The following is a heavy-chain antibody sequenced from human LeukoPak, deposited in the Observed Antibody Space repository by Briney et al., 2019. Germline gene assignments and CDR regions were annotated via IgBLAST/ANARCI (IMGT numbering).Heavy chain of an antibody. Sequence: GTSLRLSCAASGFTFRNYAMHWVRQAPGKGLEWVAVILYDGSSQYYGDSVKGRFTISRDNSKNTLYLQMNSLRPEDTAVYYCARVELNLYSGTYSGIDYWGQGTLVTVSS. CDR3: ARVELNLYSGTYSGIDY. CDR2: ILYDGSSQ. D-gene: IGHD1-26*01. J-gene: IGHJ4*02. V-gene: IGHV3-30*03. CDR1: GFTFRNYA.